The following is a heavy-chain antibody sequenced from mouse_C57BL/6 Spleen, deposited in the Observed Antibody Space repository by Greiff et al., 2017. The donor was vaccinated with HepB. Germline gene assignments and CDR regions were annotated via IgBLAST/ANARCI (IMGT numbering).Heavy chain of an antibody. V-gene: IGHV1-55*01. J-gene: IGHJ4*01. CDR1: GYTFTSYW. Sequence: QVQLQQSGAELVKPGASVKMSCKASGYTFTSYWITWVKQRPGQGLEWIGDIYPGSGSTNYNEKFKSKATLTVDTSSSTAYMQLSSLTSEDSAVYYCARCDYDEGYYYAMDYWGQGTSVTVSS. CDR3: ARCDYDEGYYYAMDY. CDR2: IYPGSGST. D-gene: IGHD2-4*01.